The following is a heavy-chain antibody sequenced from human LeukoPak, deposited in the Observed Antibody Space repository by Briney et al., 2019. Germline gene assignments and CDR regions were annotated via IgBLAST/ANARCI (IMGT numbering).Heavy chain of an antibody. V-gene: IGHV3-23*01. J-gene: IGHJ4*02. CDR3: ANWGGSYGYSVDY. D-gene: IGHD5-18*01. CDR1: GFTFSSYA. CDR2: ISGSGGST. Sequence: PGGSLRLSCAASGFTFSSYAMGWVRQAPGKGLEWVSAISGSGGSTYYADSVKGRFTISRDNSKNTLYLQMNSLRAEDTAVYYCANWGGSYGYSVDYWGQGTLVTVSS.